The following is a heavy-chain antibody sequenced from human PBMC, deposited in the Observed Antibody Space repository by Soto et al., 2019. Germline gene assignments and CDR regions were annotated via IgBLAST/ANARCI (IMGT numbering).Heavy chain of an antibody. CDR3: AKVLLVATALPYYYYYYGMDV. CDR2: ISGSGGST. D-gene: IGHD5-12*01. J-gene: IGHJ6*02. CDR1: GFTFSSYA. V-gene: IGHV3-23*01. Sequence: PGGSLRLSCAASGFTFSSYAMSWVRQAPGKGLEWVSAISGSGGSTYYADSVKGRFTISRDNSKNTLYLQMNSLRAEDTAVYYCAKVLLVATALPYYYYYYGMDVWGQGTTVTVSS.